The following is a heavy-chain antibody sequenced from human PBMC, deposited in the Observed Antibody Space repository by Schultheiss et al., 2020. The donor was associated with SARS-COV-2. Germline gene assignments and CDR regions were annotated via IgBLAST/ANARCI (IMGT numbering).Heavy chain of an antibody. D-gene: IGHD2-2*02. CDR3: ARLYGSSLDC. CDR1: GGSFSGYY. CDR2: IYHSGST. V-gene: IGHV4-34*01. Sequence: ESLKISCAVYGGSFSGYYWSWIRQPPGKGLEWIGEIYHSGSTNYNPSLKSRVTISVDTSKNQFSLKLSSVTAADTAMYYCARLYGSSLDCWGQGTLVTVSS. J-gene: IGHJ4*02.